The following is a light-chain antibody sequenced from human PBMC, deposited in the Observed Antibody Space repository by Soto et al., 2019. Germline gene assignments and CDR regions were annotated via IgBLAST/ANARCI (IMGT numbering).Light chain of an antibody. Sequence: QSVLTQPASVSGSPGQSITISCTGTSSDIGTNNYVSWYQQHPGQAPKLMIYDVSNRPSGVSDRFSGSKSGNTASLTISGLQAEDEADYYCYSCSRSSGTRYVFGTGTKVTVL. J-gene: IGLJ1*01. CDR1: SSDIGTNNY. V-gene: IGLV2-14*03. CDR2: DVS. CDR3: YSCSRSSGTRYV.